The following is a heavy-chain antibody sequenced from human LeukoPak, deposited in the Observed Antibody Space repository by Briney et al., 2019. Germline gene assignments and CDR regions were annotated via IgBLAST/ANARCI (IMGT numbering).Heavy chain of an antibody. V-gene: IGHV3-30*02. CDR3: AKDNMYDSSDDRSWFDP. CDR2: IRYDGSTK. CDR1: GFSFSSYG. D-gene: IGHD3-22*01. Sequence: GGSLRLSCAASGFSFSSYGMHWVGQAPGKGLEWVAFIRYDGSTKYYADSVKGRFTISRDNSKNTLYLQMNSLRAEDTAVYYCAKDNMYDSSDDRSWFDPWGQGTLVTVSS. J-gene: IGHJ5*02.